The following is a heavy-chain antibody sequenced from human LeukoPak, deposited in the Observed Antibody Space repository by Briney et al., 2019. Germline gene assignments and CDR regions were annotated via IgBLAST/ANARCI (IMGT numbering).Heavy chain of an antibody. J-gene: IGHJ4*02. Sequence: GGSLRLSCAVPGFTFTGHAMNWVRQAPGKGLEWVSAISGRGSSTYYADSVKGRFTISRDNSKNTLYLQMNSLRAEDTAVYYCAKDKVMVRGVIDYWGQGTLVTVSS. D-gene: IGHD3-10*01. V-gene: IGHV3-23*01. CDR2: ISGRGSST. CDR3: AKDKVMVRGVIDY. CDR1: GFTFTGHA.